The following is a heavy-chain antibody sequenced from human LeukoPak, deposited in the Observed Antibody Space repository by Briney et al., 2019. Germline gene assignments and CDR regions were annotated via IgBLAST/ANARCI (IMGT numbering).Heavy chain of an antibody. J-gene: IGHJ4*02. D-gene: IGHD3-10*01. CDR3: AKVVRGVIGFDY. CDR1: GFTFSSYA. Sequence: GGSLRLSCAASGFTFSSYAMSWVRQAPGKGLERVSAISGSGGSTYYADSVKGRFTISRDNSKNTLYLQMNSLRAEDTAVYYCAKVVRGVIGFDYWGQGTLVTVSS. CDR2: ISGSGGST. V-gene: IGHV3-23*01.